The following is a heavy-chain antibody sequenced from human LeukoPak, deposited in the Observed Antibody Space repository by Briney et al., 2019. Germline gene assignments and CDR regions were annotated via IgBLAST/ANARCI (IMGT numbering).Heavy chain of an antibody. CDR1: GCIFNTYW. V-gene: IGHV5-51*01. CDR2: IFPGDSDT. Sequence: GASLQIFCEGSGCIFNTYWIGWVRQLPGKGLEWRGIIFPGDSDTRYSPSFQGQVTISADKSISNAYLQWSSLKTSDTAMYYCARRYHDYSGYSRQFDYWGQGTLVTVSS. D-gene: IGHD3-22*01. J-gene: IGHJ4*02. CDR3: ARRYHDYSGYSRQFDY.